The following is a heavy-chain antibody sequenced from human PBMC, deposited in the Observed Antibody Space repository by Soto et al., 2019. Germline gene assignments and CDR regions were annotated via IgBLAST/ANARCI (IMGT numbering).Heavy chain of an antibody. J-gene: IGHJ4*02. V-gene: IGHV3-21*01. Sequence: EVQLVEFGGGLVKPGGSLRLSCAASGFTFSSYSMNWVRQAPGKGLEWVSSISSSSSYIYYADSVKGRFTISRDNAKNSLYLQMNSLRAEDTAVYYCARDGIAAAGRYYFDYWGQGTLVTVSS. CDR2: ISSSSSYI. CDR1: GFTFSSYS. CDR3: ARDGIAAAGRYYFDY. D-gene: IGHD6-13*01.